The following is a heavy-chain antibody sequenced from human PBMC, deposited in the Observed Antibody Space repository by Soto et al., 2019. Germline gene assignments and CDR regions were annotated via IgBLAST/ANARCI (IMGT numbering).Heavy chain of an antibody. CDR3: ATSQKGYNWNYFDH. Sequence: QLQLQESGPGLVKPSETLSLTCAVSGASISGSYYYWAWLRQSPGKGPVWIGSVFYTGFTSYNPSLESRVSVSVDTSKSQFSLKLSAVTAADTAVYYCATSQKGYNWNYFDHWGQGALVTVSS. CDR2: VFYTGFT. V-gene: IGHV4-39*01. CDR1: GASISGSYYY. D-gene: IGHD1-20*01. J-gene: IGHJ4*02.